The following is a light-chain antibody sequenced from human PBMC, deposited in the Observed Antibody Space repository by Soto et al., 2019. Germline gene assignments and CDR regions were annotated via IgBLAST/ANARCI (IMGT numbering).Light chain of an antibody. J-gene: IGLJ1*01. CDR1: SSDVGGYNY. Sequence: QSALTQPASVSGSPGQSITISCTGTSSDVGGYNYVSWYQQYPGKVPKLMIHEVSNRPSGVSSRFSGSKSGDTASLTISGLQPEDEADYYCSSYTSSSTLVFGTGTKLTFL. V-gene: IGLV2-14*01. CDR3: SSYTSSSTLV. CDR2: EVS.